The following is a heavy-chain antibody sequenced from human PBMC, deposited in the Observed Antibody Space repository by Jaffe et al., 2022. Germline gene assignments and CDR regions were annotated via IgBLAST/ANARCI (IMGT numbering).Heavy chain of an antibody. Sequence: EVQLVESGGGLVQPGGSLRLSCAASGFTFSSYWMSWVRQAPGKGLEWVANIKQDGSEKYYVDSVKGRFTISRDNAKNSLYLQMNSLRAEDTAVYYCARDYGDYSGAFDIWGQGTMVTVSS. J-gene: IGHJ3*02. D-gene: IGHD4-17*01. CDR1: GFTFSSYW. V-gene: IGHV3-7*01. CDR3: ARDYGDYSGAFDI. CDR2: IKQDGSEK.